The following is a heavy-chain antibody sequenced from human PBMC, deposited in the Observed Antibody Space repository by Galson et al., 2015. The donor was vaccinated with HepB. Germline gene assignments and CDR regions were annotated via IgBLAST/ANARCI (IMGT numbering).Heavy chain of an antibody. CDR1: GGSISSYY. J-gene: IGHJ3*02. CDR2: IYYSGST. Sequence: ETLSLTCTVSGGSISSYYCSWIRQPPGKGLEWIGYIYYSGSTNYNPSLKSRVTISVDTSKNQFSLKLSSVTAADTAVYYCARHEVGSLSAFDIWGQGTMVTVSS. V-gene: IGHV4-59*08. D-gene: IGHD6-25*01. CDR3: ARHEVGSLSAFDI.